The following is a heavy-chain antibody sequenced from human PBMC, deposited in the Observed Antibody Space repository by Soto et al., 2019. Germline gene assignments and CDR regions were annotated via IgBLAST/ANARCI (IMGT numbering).Heavy chain of an antibody. V-gene: IGHV3-74*01. CDR1: GCTISNIW. J-gene: IGHJ4*02. CDR2: IKRDGSTT. CDR3: ASGLIMGTNF. Sequence: PGGSLRRACAVSGCTISNIWVHRVRQAPGKGLLSVSRIKRDGSTTDYADSVKGRFTVSRDNVKNTLYLQMSSLRAEDTAVYYCASGLIMGTNFWGPGTLVTVS. D-gene: IGHD2-8*01.